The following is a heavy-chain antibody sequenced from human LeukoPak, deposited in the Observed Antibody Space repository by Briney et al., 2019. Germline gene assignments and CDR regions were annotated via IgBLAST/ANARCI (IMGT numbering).Heavy chain of an antibody. D-gene: IGHD7-27*01. CDR3: AIDPNWGTHS. Sequence: PGGSLRLSCAASGFTFSSYAMTWVRQAPGKGLEWVSAISGSGGSTYYADSVKGRFTISRDNSKNALYLQMNSLRVEDTAVYYCAIDPNWGTHSWGQGVLVTVSS. CDR1: GFTFSSYA. CDR2: ISGSGGST. J-gene: IGHJ4*02. V-gene: IGHV3-23*01.